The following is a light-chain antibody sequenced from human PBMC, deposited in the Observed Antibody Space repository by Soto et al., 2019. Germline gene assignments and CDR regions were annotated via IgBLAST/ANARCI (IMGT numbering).Light chain of an antibody. CDR3: QQYNNWPRVT. V-gene: IGKV3-15*01. CDR2: RTS. J-gene: IGKJ4*01. Sequence: EIVMTQSPATLSVSPGERATLSCRASQSISSNLAWYQQKPGQAPRLLMFRTSSRATGFPARFSGSGSGTEFNLTISSLQSEVFGVYYGQQYNNWPRVTFGGGTKVEIK. CDR1: QSISSN.